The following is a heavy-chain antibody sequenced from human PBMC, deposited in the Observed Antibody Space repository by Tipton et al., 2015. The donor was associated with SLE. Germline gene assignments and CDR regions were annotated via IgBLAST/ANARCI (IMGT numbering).Heavy chain of an antibody. V-gene: IGHV4-59*11. CDR3: ARDRGDYRHYSFDY. CDR1: GGSISGHY. D-gene: IGHD4-11*01. J-gene: IGHJ4*02. CDR2: VYSTGAT. Sequence: TLSLTCTVSGGSISGHYWTWIRQPPGKALEWIGYVYSTGATNFNASLKGRLTMSVDMSKNQFSLNFNSVTAADTAVYYCARDRGDYRHYSFDYWSQGILVTVSS.